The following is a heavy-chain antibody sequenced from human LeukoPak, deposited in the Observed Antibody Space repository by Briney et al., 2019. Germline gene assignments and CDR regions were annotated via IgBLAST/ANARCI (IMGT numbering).Heavy chain of an antibody. J-gene: IGHJ4*02. CDR1: GFTFSSYS. CDR3: ATDTAMVNERSGY. V-gene: IGHV3-48*01. Sequence: GGSLRLSCAASGFTFSSYSMNWVRQAPGKGLEWVSYISSSSSTIYYADSVKGRFTISRDNAKNSLYLQMNSLRAEDTAVYYCATDTAMVNERSGYWGQGTLVTVSS. D-gene: IGHD5-18*01. CDR2: ISSSSSTI.